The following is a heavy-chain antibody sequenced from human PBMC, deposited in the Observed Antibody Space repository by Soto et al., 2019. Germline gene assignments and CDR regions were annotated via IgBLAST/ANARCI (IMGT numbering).Heavy chain of an antibody. D-gene: IGHD2-15*01. CDR1: GGSISSGGYY. V-gene: IGHV4-31*03. CDR3: ARLGYCSGGSCYRARSEYFQH. Sequence: SETLSLTCTVSGGSISSGGYYWSWIRQHPGKGLEWIGYIYYSGSTYYNPSLKSRVTISVDTSKNQFSLKLSSVTAADTAVYYCARLGYCSGGSCYRARSEYFQHWGQGTLVTVSS. J-gene: IGHJ1*01. CDR2: IYYSGST.